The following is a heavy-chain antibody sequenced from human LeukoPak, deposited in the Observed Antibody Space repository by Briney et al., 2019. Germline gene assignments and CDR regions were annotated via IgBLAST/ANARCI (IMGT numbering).Heavy chain of an antibody. CDR1: GGSISSYY. D-gene: IGHD3-9*01. J-gene: IGHJ4*02. V-gene: IGHV4-59*08. Sequence: SETLSLTCTVSGGSISSYYWSWIRQPPGKGLEWIGYIYYGGSTNYNPSLKSRVTISVDTSKNRFSLKLSSVTAADTAVYYCARQGGLRYFDWLLPFDYWGQGTLVTVSS. CDR2: IYYGGST. CDR3: ARQGGLRYFDWLLPFDY.